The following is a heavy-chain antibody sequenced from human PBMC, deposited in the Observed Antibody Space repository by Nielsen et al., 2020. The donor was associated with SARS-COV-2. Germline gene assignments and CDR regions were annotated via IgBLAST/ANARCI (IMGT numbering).Heavy chain of an antibody. V-gene: IGHV1-46*01. D-gene: IGHD5/OR15-5a*01. CDR3: ARVEQLYDYFDY. J-gene: IGHJ4*02. CDR2: INPSGGST. Sequence: ASVKVSCKASGYTFTSYYMHWVRQAPGQGLEWMGIINPSGGSTNYAQKLQGRVTMTTDTSTTTAYMELRSLRSDDTAVYYCARVEQLYDYFDYWGQGTLVTVSS. CDR1: GYTFTSYY.